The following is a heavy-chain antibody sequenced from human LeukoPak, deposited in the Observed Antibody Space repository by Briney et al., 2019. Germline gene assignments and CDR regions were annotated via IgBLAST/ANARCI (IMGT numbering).Heavy chain of an antibody. J-gene: IGHJ4*02. CDR2: ISNSGGST. CDR1: GFTFSSFA. V-gene: IGHV3-23*01. Sequence: GRSLRLSCAASGFTFSSFAMHWVRQAPGKGLEWVSGISNSGGSTYYADSVKGRFTISRDNSKNTLYLQMNSLRAEDTAVYYCAKQTSSSFDYWGQGTLVTVSS. D-gene: IGHD6-6*01. CDR3: AKQTSSSFDY.